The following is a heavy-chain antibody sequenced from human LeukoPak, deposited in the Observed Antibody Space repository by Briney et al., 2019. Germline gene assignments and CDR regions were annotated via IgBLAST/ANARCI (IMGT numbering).Heavy chain of an antibody. V-gene: IGHV3-49*04. CDR2: IRTKVNGETT. J-gene: IGHJ4*02. Sequence: GGSLRLSCTASGFTFGDFVMSWVRQTPGKGLEWVGFIRTKVNGETTKYAASVQGRFTISRDDSKSIAYLQMNSLKTEDTAVYYCTTDYQLDYWGQGTLVTASS. CDR1: GFTFGDFV. D-gene: IGHD3-16*01. CDR3: TTDYQLDY.